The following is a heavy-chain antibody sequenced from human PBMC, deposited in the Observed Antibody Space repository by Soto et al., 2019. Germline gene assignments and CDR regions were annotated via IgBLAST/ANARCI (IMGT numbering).Heavy chain of an antibody. Sequence: RRLSCAASGFTFSSYGMHWVRQAPGKGLEWVAVIWYDGSNKYYADSVKGRFTISRDNSKNTLYLQMNSLRAEDTAVYYCARDPLDSSVINYYYYYGMDVWGQGTTVTVSS. CDR1: GFTFSSYG. V-gene: IGHV3-33*01. CDR3: ARDPLDSSVINYYYYYGMDV. CDR2: IWYDGSNK. D-gene: IGHD3-22*01. J-gene: IGHJ6*02.